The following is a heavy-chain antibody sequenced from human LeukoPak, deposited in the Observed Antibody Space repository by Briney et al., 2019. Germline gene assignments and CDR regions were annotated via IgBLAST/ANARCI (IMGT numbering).Heavy chain of an antibody. J-gene: IGHJ6*01. Sequence: PSETLSLTCTVSGGSISSGGYYWSWIRQPPGKGLEWIGDIYHSGSTYYNPSLKSRVTISVDRSKNQFSLKLSSVTAADTAVYYCARTMVRGVITYYYYGMDVRGRGTTVTVSS. CDR2: IYHSGST. CDR3: ARTMVRGVITYYYYGMDV. V-gene: IGHV4-30-2*01. D-gene: IGHD3-10*01. CDR1: GGSISSGGYY.